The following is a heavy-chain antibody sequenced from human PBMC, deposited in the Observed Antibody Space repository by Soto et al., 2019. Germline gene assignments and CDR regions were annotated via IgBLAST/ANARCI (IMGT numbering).Heavy chain of an antibody. V-gene: IGHV4-39*01. J-gene: IGHJ4*02. CDR3: VSQRTTVLTQAYFDY. Sequence: SETLSLTCTVSGGSVTNSSYYWGWIRQSPGKGLEWIGSVYYRGRSYSKSSVKSRVTISVDTSKNQFSLNFNSVTASDTALYYCVSQRTTVLTQAYFDYWGPGALVT. CDR1: GGSVTNSSYY. D-gene: IGHD4-17*01. CDR2: VYYRGRS.